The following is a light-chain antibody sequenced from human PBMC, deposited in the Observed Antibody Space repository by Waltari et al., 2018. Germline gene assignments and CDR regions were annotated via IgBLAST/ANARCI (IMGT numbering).Light chain of an antibody. CDR1: QSVGRS. CDR3: QHYVRLPVT. Sequence: CRASQSVGRSLAWYQQKPGQAPRLLIYGASSRATGVPDRFSGSGSGTDFSLTISSLEPEDFAVYFCQHYVRLPVTFGPGTKVEIK. J-gene: IGKJ1*01. CDR2: GAS. V-gene: IGKV3-20*01.